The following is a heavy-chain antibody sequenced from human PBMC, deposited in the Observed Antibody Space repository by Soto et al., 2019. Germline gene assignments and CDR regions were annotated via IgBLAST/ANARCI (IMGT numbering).Heavy chain of an antibody. CDR1: GYTFTSYA. D-gene: IGHD1-7*01. CDR2: INTNTGNP. J-gene: IGHJ1*01. CDR3: AREARTGTLPKYFQH. Sequence: ASVKVSCKASGYTFTSYAMNWVRQAPGQGLEWMGWINTNTGNPTYAQGFTGRFVFSLDTSVSTAYLQISSLKAEDTAVYYCAREARTGTLPKYFQHWGQGTLVTVSS. V-gene: IGHV7-4-1*02.